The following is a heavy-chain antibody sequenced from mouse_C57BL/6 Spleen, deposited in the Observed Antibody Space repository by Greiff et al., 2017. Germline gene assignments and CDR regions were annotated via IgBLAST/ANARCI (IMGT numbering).Heavy chain of an antibody. Sequence: QVQLQQPGAELVKPGASVKLSCKASGYTFTSYWMHWVKQRPGQGLEWIGMIHPNSGSTNYNEKFKSKATLTVDKSSSTAYMQLSSLTSEDSAVYYCARDYGYDDWFAYWGQGTLVTVSA. CDR1: GYTFTSYW. V-gene: IGHV1-64*01. CDR2: IHPNSGST. D-gene: IGHD2-2*01. J-gene: IGHJ3*01. CDR3: ARDYGYDDWFAY.